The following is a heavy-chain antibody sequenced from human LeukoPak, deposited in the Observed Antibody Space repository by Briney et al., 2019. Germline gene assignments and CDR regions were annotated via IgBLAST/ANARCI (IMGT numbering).Heavy chain of an antibody. CDR1: GGSFSGYY. CDR3: AGGRRSSTGTLNWFDP. CDR2: INHSGST. Sequence: SETMSLTCAVYGGSFSGYYWSWIRRPPGKGLEWIGEINHSGSTNYNPSLKSRVTISVDTSKNQFSLKLSSVTAADTAVYYCAGGRRSSTGTLNWFDPWGQGTLVTVSS. D-gene: IGHD1-1*01. V-gene: IGHV4-34*01. J-gene: IGHJ5*02.